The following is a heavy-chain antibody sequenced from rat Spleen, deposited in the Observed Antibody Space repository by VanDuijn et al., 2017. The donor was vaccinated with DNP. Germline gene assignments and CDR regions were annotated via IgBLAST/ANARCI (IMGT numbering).Heavy chain of an antibody. V-gene: IGHV5-58*01. CDR3: AKDRDNNY. CDR2: ISYDGGRT. D-gene: IGHD1-10*01. J-gene: IGHJ2*01. Sequence: EVQLVETGGGPVQPGRSLKLSCVASGFTFSGYWMFWIRQAPTKGLEWVASISYDGGRTYYLDSVKGRFTISRDNAKSTLSLQMNSLRSEDMATYYCAKDRDNNYWGQGVMVTVAS. CDR1: GFTFSGYW.